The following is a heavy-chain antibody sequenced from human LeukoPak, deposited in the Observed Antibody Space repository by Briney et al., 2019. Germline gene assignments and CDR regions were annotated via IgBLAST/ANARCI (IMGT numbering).Heavy chain of an antibody. J-gene: IGHJ4*02. Sequence: PSETLSLTCTVSGGSISSSSYYWGWIRQPPGKGLEWIGSIYYSGSTYYNPSLKSRVTISVDTSKNQFSLKLSSVTAADTAVYYCARGPTYSSANYYFDYWGQGTLVTVSS. D-gene: IGHD6-25*01. V-gene: IGHV4-39*07. CDR3: ARGPTYSSANYYFDY. CDR2: IYYSGST. CDR1: GGSISSSSYY.